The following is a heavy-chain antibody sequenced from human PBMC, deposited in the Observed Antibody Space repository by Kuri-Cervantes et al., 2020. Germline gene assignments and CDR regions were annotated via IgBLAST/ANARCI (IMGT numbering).Heavy chain of an antibody. V-gene: IGHV1-2*04. CDR3: ARRYLDGGADY. Sequence: ASVKVSCKASGYTFTGYYMHWVRQAPGQGLEWMGWINPNSGGTNYAQKFQGWVTMTRDTSISTVYMELSRLRSDDTAVYYCARRYLDGGADYWGQGTLVTVSS. CDR1: GYTFTGYY. CDR2: INPNSGGT. D-gene: IGHD3/OR15-3a*01. J-gene: IGHJ4*02.